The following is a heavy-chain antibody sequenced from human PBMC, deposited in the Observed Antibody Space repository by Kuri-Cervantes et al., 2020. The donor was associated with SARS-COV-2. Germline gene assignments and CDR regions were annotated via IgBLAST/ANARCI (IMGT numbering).Heavy chain of an antibody. CDR2: INHSGGT. CDR1: GGSFSGYY. Sequence: SETLSLTCAVYGGSFSGYYWSWIRQPPGRGLEWIGEINHSGGTNYHPSLKSRVTISVNTSKNPFSLKLSSVTAADTAVYYCASSPARYYYDSSGYLGYWGQGTLVTVSS. CDR3: ASSPARYYYDSSGYLGY. J-gene: IGHJ4*02. V-gene: IGHV4-34*01. D-gene: IGHD3-22*01.